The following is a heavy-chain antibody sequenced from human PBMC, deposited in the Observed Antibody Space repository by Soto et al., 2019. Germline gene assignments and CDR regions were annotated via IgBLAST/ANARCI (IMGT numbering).Heavy chain of an antibody. CDR2: ISSSSSYI. Sequence: EVQLVESGGGLVKPGGSLRLSCAASGFTFSSYSMNWVRQAPGKGLEWVSSISSSSSYIYYADSVKGRFTISRDNAKNSLYLQMNSLRAEDTAVYYCARRHSMITHPGGYWGQGTLVTVSS. CDR3: ARRHSMITHPGGY. CDR1: GFTFSSYS. D-gene: IGHD3-16*01. J-gene: IGHJ4*02. V-gene: IGHV3-21*01.